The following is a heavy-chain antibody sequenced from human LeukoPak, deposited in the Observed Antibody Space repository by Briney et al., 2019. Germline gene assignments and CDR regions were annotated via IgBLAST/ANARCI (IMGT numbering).Heavy chain of an antibody. Sequence: GASVKVSCKASTYTFTDYYIHWVRQAPGQGLEWLGWIKPNSGGVKYAQKFQGRVTMTRDTSINTAYMNLGSLTSDDTAVYYCGRDCGTRTCNWFDRWGQGTLVTVSS. V-gene: IGHV1-2*02. CDR1: TYTFTDYY. CDR3: GRDCGTRTCNWFDR. J-gene: IGHJ5*02. CDR2: IKPNSGGV. D-gene: IGHD2-21*01.